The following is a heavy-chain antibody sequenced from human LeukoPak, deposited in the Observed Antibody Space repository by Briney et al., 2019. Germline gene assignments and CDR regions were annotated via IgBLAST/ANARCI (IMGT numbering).Heavy chain of an antibody. D-gene: IGHD3-22*01. J-gene: IGHJ3*01. CDR3: AKDWGDYSDSTGYYHLGAFDV. Sequence: GGSLRLSCAAPGFTFSSYAMHWVRQAPGKGLEWVTLISFDGSEQYYGDSVKGRFTISRDNSKNTLFLQMSSLRAEDTALYYCAKDWGDYSDSTGYYHLGAFDVWGQGTMVTVSS. CDR2: ISFDGSEQ. V-gene: IGHV3-30*18. CDR1: GFTFSSYA.